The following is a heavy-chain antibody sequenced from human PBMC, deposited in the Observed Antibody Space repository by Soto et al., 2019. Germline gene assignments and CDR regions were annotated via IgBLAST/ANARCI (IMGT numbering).Heavy chain of an antibody. CDR3: TRDRNYYYMDV. CDR1: GFTFSPYW. J-gene: IGHJ6*03. CDR2: RTRDGSTT. V-gene: IGHV3-74*01. Sequence: GGSLTLSCAASGFTFSPYWMHWVRQAPGKGLMWVSRRTRDGSTTYADSVKGRFTISRDNAKNTLYLQMNSLRVDDTAVYYCTRDRNYYYMDVWGKGTTVTVSS.